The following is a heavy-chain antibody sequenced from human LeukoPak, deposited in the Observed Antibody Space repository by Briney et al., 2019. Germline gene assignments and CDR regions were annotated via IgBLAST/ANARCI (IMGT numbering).Heavy chain of an antibody. D-gene: IGHD6-13*01. V-gene: IGHV1-24*01. CDR3: ASQGGSSWPDNDY. CDR1: GYTLTELS. Sequence: ALVKVSCKVSGYTLTELSMHWVRQAPGKGLEWMGGFDPEGGETIYAQKFQGRVTMTRDTSISTAYMELSRLRSDDTAVYYCASQGGSSWPDNDYWGQGTLVTVSS. J-gene: IGHJ4*02. CDR2: FDPEGGET.